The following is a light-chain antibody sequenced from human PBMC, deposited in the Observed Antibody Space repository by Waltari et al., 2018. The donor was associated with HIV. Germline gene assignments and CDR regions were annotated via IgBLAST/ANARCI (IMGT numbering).Light chain of an antibody. CDR1: SGSIASNY. J-gene: IGLJ3*02. V-gene: IGLV6-57*02. CDR2: EDN. CDR3: QSYDSSNHWV. Sequence: NFMLTQPHSVSESPGKTVTISCTGSSGSIASNYVQWYQQRPGRAPPTLIYEDNQRPSGVPVRVSGSIDSSSNSASLTISGLKTEDGTDYYYQSYDSSNHWVFGAGTKLTVL.